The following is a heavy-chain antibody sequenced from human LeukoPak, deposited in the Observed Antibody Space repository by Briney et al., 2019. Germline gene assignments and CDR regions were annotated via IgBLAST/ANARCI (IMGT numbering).Heavy chain of an antibody. Sequence: SETLSLPCAVGGGPLSGFYGSWMRQPPRKGREWIRQINHRGSTNYNPSLKSRVTISVDTSKNQFSLKLSSVTAADTAVYYCARGRVVVVPAAIFSGWFDPWGQGTLVTVSS. CDR1: GGPLSGFY. CDR3: ARGRVVVVPAAIFSGWFDP. V-gene: IGHV4-34*01. CDR2: INHRGST. J-gene: IGHJ5*02. D-gene: IGHD2-2*02.